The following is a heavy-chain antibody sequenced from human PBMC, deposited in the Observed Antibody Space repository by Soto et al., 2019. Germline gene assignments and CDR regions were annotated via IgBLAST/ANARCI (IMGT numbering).Heavy chain of an antibody. Sequence: SETLSLTCAVSGGSISSGGYSWSWIRQPPGKGLEWIGYIYHSGSTYYNPSLKSRVTISVDRSKNQFSLKLSSVAAADTAVYYCARVHYYDSSGYRYYFDYWGQGTLVTVSS. CDR1: GGSISSGGYS. D-gene: IGHD3-22*01. V-gene: IGHV4-30-2*01. J-gene: IGHJ4*02. CDR3: ARVHYYDSSGYRYYFDY. CDR2: IYHSGST.